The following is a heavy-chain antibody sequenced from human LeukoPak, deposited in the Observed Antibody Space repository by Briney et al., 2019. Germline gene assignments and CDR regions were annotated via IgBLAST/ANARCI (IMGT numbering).Heavy chain of an antibody. D-gene: IGHD2-8*01. J-gene: IGHJ4*02. Sequence: GGSLRLSCAASGFTFSSYWMHWVRQAPGKGLVWVSRINSDGSSTRYADSVKGRFTISRDNAKNTLYLQMNSLKAEDTAVYYCARAEPYCTNGVCYNVGFDYWGQGTLVTVSS. CDR3: ARAEPYCTNGVCYNVGFDY. CDR2: INSDGSST. V-gene: IGHV3-74*01. CDR1: GFTFSSYW.